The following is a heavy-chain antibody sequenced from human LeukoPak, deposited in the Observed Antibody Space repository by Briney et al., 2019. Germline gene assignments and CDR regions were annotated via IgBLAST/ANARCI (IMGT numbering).Heavy chain of an antibody. CDR3: ARAAGSGYYFYMDV. CDR2: ISSGSSYK. V-gene: IGHV3-21*04. CDR1: GFTFSHCS. Sequence: GGSLRLSCTASGFTFSHCSMNWVRQAPGKGLEWVSSISSGSSYKNYAASVKGRFTISRDNAENSLYLEMNSLRSEDTALYYCARAAGSGYYFYMDVWGKGTTVTVSS. J-gene: IGHJ6*03.